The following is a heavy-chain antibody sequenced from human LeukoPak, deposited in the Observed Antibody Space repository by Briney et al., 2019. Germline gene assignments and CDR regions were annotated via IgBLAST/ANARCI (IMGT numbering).Heavy chain of an antibody. CDR3: AREGVYCSSTSCYGFGWFGP. J-gene: IGHJ5*02. CDR2: MNPNSGNT. Sequence: GASVKVSCKASGYTFTSYDINWVRQATGQGLEWMGWMNPNSGNTGYAQKFQGRVTMTRNTSISTAYMELSSLRSEDTAVYYCAREGVYCSSTSCYGFGWFGPWGQGTLVTVSS. CDR1: GYTFTSYD. D-gene: IGHD2-2*01. V-gene: IGHV1-8*01.